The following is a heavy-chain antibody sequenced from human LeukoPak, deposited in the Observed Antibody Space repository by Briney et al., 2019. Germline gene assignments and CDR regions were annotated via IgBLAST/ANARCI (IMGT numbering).Heavy chain of an antibody. J-gene: IGHJ4*02. CDR3: ARVGEAQSYYFDY. D-gene: IGHD3-10*01. CDR1: GGSISSYY. Sequence: PSETLSLTCTVSGGSISSYYWSWIRQPPGKGLEWIGYIYYSGSTNYNPSLKSRVTISVDTSKNQFSLKLSSVTAADTAVYYCARVGEAQSYYFDYWGQGTLVTVSS. CDR2: IYYSGST. V-gene: IGHV4-59*01.